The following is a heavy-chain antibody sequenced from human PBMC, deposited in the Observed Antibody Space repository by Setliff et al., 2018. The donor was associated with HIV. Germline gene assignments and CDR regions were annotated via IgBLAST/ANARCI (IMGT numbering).Heavy chain of an antibody. Sequence: GGSLRLSCAASGFTFRSYAMSWVRQAPGKGLEWVSTISGSGGSTYYADSVNGRFTISRDNSKNTLYLQMSSLRAEDTAVYYCAKDQNIVVVTAIFHAFDIWGQGTMVTVSS. CDR2: ISGSGGST. J-gene: IGHJ3*02. V-gene: IGHV3-23*01. CDR3: AKDQNIVVVTAIFHAFDI. D-gene: IGHD2-21*02. CDR1: GFTFRSYA.